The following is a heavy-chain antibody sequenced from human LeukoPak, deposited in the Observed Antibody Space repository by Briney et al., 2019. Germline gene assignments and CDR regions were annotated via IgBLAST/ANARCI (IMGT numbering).Heavy chain of an antibody. CDR3: AAPPYSTIFGVVY. CDR1: GGSISDINYY. Sequence: PSETLSLTCNVSGGSISDINYYWAWIRQPPGKGLEWIASVYYSGSTHYNPSLKSRVTISGDTSKNQFSLKVTSVTVADTAVYYCAAPPYSTIFGVVYWAQGTLVTVSS. D-gene: IGHD3-3*01. V-gene: IGHV4-39*07. CDR2: VYYSGST. J-gene: IGHJ4*02.